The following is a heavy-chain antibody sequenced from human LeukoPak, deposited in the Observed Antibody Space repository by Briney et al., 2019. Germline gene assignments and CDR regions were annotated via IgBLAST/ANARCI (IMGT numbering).Heavy chain of an antibody. CDR2: ISSSGSTI. Sequence: GGSLRLSCAASGFTFSSYEMNWVRQAPGKGLEWVSYISSSGSTIYYADSVKGRFTISRDKAKNSLYLQMNSLRAEDTAVYYCARDRRGGIAAAANYFDYWGQGTLVTVSS. V-gene: IGHV3-48*03. J-gene: IGHJ4*02. CDR3: ARDRRGGIAAAANYFDY. D-gene: IGHD6-13*01. CDR1: GFTFSSYE.